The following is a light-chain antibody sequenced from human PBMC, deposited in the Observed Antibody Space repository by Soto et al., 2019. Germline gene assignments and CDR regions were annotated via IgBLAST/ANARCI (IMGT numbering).Light chain of an antibody. V-gene: IGLV1-40*01. CDR1: SSNIGTGYD. CDR2: DDT. CDR3: QSYDSSLSAVV. J-gene: IGLJ2*01. Sequence: QSVLTQPPSVSGAPGQRVTISCTGTSSNIGTGYDVNWYRQFPGTAPKLLIYDDTNRPSGVPDRFSGSTSGTSASLAITGLQAEDEADYYCQSYDSSLSAVVFGGGTKVTVL.